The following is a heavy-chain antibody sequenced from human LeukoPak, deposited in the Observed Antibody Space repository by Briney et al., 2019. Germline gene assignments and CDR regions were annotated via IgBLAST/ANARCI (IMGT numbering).Heavy chain of an antibody. Sequence: GASVKVSCKASGYTFTGYYMHWVRQAPGQGLEWMGWINPNSGGTNYAQKFQGRVTMTRDTSISTAYMELSRLRSDDTAVYYCARERILGYCSGGSCRAFDIWGQGTMVTVSS. CDR3: ARERILGYCSGGSCRAFDI. V-gene: IGHV1-2*02. D-gene: IGHD2-15*01. CDR2: INPNSGGT. J-gene: IGHJ3*02. CDR1: GYTFTGYY.